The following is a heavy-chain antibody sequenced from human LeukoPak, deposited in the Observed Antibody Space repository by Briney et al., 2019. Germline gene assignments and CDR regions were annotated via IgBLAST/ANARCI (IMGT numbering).Heavy chain of an antibody. V-gene: IGHV1-2*02. J-gene: IGHJ6*03. CDR1: GYTFTGYY. CDR2: INPNSGGT. CDR3: ARADEHQLYYYYMDV. Sequence: ASVKVSCKASGYTFTGYYMHWVRQAPGQGLEWMGWINPNSGGTNYAQKFQGRVTMTRDTSISTAYMELSRLRSDDTAVYYCARADEHQLYYYYMDVWGKGTTVTVSS. D-gene: IGHD1-1*01.